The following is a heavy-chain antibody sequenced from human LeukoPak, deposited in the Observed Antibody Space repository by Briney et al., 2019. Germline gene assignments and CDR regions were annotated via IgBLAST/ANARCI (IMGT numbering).Heavy chain of an antibody. CDR2: IYYVGTT. Sequence: SETLSLTCTVSGGSISSYYWSWLRQPPGKGLEWLGYIYYVGTTNYNPSLKRRVAISVATAKNQFSLNLSSVTASDTAVYYCARDKRWNDPSGMDVWGQGTTVTVSS. J-gene: IGHJ6*02. CDR3: ARDKRWNDPSGMDV. D-gene: IGHD1-1*01. CDR1: GGSISSYY. V-gene: IGHV4-59*01.